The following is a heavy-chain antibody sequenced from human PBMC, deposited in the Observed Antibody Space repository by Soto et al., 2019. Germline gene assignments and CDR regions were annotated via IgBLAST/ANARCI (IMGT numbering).Heavy chain of an antibody. D-gene: IGHD3-9*01. CDR2: IRSKAYGGTT. V-gene: IGHV3-49*03. CDR3: TRDLVRYFDWLNRSGGYYYGMDV. Sequence: GGSLRLSCTASGFTFGDYAMSWFRQAPGKGLEWVGFIRSKAYGGTTEYAASEKGRFTISRDDSKSIAYLQMNSLKTEDTAVYYCTRDLVRYFDWLNRSGGYYYGMDVWGQGTTVTVSS. CDR1: GFTFGDYA. J-gene: IGHJ6*02.